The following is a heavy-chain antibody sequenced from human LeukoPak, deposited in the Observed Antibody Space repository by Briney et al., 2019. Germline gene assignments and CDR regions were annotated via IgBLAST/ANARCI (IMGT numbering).Heavy chain of an antibody. J-gene: IGHJ4*02. CDR1: GGSISSGSYY. CDR3: ARAGYGFLEWPVQYYFDY. D-gene: IGHD3-3*01. CDR2: IYTSGST. Sequence: NASETLSLTCTVSGGSISSGSYYWSWIRQPAGKGLEWIGRIYTSGSTNYSPSLKSRVTISVDTSKNQFSLKLSSVTAADTAVYYCARAGYGFLEWPVQYYFDYWGQGTLVTVSS. V-gene: IGHV4-61*02.